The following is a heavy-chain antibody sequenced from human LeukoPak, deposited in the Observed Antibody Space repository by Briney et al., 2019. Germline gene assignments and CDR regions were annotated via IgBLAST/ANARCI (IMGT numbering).Heavy chain of an antibody. V-gene: IGHV4-59*01. CDR3: ARDIVVEYYYMDV. CDR1: GGSISTYY. J-gene: IGHJ6*03. Sequence: SETLSLTCTVSGGSISTYYWSWIRQPPGKGLEWIGYVYNSGNTNYNPTNYNPSLKSRVSISRDTSKNQFSLKLTSVTAADTAVYYCARDIVVEYYYMDVWGKGTTVTVSS. D-gene: IGHD2-2*01. CDR2: VYNSGNTNYNPT.